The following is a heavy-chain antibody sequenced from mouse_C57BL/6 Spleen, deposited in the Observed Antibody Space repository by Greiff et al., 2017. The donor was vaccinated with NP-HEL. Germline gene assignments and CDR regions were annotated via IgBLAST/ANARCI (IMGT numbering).Heavy chain of an antibody. CDR1: GFTFSSYA. CDR3: ARDYGPAY. V-gene: IGHV5-4*01. Sequence: EVQLVESGGGLVKPGGSLKLSCAASGFTFSSYAMSWVRQTPEKRLEWVATISDGGGYTYYPDNVKGRFTISRDNAKNNLYLQMSHLKSEDTAMYYCARDYGPAYWGQGTLVTVSA. CDR2: ISDGGGYT. J-gene: IGHJ3*01. D-gene: IGHD1-2*01.